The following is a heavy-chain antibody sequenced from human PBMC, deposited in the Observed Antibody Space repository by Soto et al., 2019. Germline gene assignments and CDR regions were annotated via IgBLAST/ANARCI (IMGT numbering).Heavy chain of an antibody. Sequence: PLVTLSFTGRKCGGSISSEDWSWIRQPPGKGLEWIGYIYYSGSTNYNPSLKSRVTISVDTSKNQFSLKLSSVTAADTAVYYCARGYYYYMVVWGKGTTVTVSS. J-gene: IGHJ6*03. CDR1: GGSISSED. V-gene: IGHV4-59*08. CDR3: ARGYYYYMVV. CDR2: IYYSGST.